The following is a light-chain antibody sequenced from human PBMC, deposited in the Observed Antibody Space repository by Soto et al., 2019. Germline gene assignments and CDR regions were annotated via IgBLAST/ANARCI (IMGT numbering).Light chain of an antibody. Sequence: DIQMTQSPSSLSASVGDRVTITCRASQSITTYLNWYRQKPGKAPKLLIYAASSLQSGVPSRFSGSGSETEFTLTISSLQPEDFAVYYCQQRSSWPLTFGGGTKVEV. J-gene: IGKJ4*01. CDR3: QQRSSWPLT. V-gene: IGKV1-39*01. CDR1: QSITTY. CDR2: AAS.